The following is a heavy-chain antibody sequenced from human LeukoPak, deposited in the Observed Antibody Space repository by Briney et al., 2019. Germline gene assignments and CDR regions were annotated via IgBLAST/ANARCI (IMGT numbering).Heavy chain of an antibody. D-gene: IGHD5-18*01. V-gene: IGHV1-8*01. CDR1: GYTFTSYD. CDR3: ARAGRYSYGYWFDP. Sequence: GASVKVSCKAPGYTFTSYDINWVRQATGQGLEWMGWMNPNSGNTGYAQKFQGRVTMTRNTSISTAYMELSSLRSEDTAVYYCARAGRYSYGYWFDPWGQGTLVTVSS. CDR2: MNPNSGNT. J-gene: IGHJ5*02.